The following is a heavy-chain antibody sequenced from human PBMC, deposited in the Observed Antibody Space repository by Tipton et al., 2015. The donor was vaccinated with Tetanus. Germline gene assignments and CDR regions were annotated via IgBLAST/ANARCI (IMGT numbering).Heavy chain of an antibody. CDR2: IRDNGNS. CDR1: GGSINSGGHF. D-gene: IGHD2/OR15-2a*01. J-gene: IGHJ4*02. V-gene: IGHV4-31*03. Sequence: TLSLTCTVSGGSINSGGHFWTWIRQRSGKGLEWIGHIRDNGNSYANPSLSGRVTMSVDTRKNQFSLNLTPVSVADTATYYCARGTFYAFDFWGQGVQVTVSS. CDR3: ARGTFYAFDF.